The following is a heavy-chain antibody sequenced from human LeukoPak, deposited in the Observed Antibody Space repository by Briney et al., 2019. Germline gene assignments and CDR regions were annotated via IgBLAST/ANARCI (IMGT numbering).Heavy chain of an antibody. D-gene: IGHD3-22*01. V-gene: IGHV4-39*01. CDR3: ASIDYYDSGGSHLPQDGY. Sequence: PSETLSLTCTVSGGSISSSSYYWGWIRQPPGKGLEWIGSIYYSGSTYYNPSLKSRVTISVDTSKNQFSLKLSSVTAADTAVYYCASIDYYDSGGSHLPQDGYWGQGTLVTVSS. CDR2: IYYSGST. J-gene: IGHJ4*02. CDR1: GGSISSSSYY.